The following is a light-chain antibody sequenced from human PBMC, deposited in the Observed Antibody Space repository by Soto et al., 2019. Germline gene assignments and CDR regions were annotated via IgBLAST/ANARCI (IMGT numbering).Light chain of an antibody. CDR3: CSYVGSRFVV. CDR2: EVS. V-gene: IGLV2-23*02. CDR1: SNDIGNYDR. J-gene: IGLJ2*01. Sequence: QSVLTQPASVSGSPGQSITLSCSGTSNDIGNYDRVSWYQQHPGKVPKLMIYEVSKRPSGVSSRFTGSKSGNTASLTISGLQADDEADYYCCSYVGSRFVVFGGGTKLTVL.